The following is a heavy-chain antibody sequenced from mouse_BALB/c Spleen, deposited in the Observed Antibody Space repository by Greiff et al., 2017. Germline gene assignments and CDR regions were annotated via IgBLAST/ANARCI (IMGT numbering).Heavy chain of an antibody. CDR2: IDPANGNT. V-gene: IGHV14-3*02. CDR1: GFNIKDTY. J-gene: IGHJ2*01. Sequence: EVQLQQSGAELVKPGASVKLSCTASGFNIKDTYMHWVKQRPEQGLEWIGRIDPANGNTKYDPKFQGKATITADTSSNTAYLQLSSLTSEDTAVYYCARNWDYYGSSSDYWGQGTTLTVSS. CDR3: ARNWDYYGSSSDY. D-gene: IGHD1-1*01.